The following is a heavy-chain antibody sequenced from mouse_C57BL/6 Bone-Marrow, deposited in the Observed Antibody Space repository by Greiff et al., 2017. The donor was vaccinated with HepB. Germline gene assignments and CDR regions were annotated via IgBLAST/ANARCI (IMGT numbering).Heavy chain of an antibody. J-gene: IGHJ4*01. CDR3: ARHEVMDY. Sequence: DVKLVESGGGLVQPGGSLKLSCAASGFTFSDYYMYWVRQTPEKRLEWVAYISNGGGSTYYPDTVKGRFTISRDNAKNTLYLQMSRLKSEDTAMYYCARHEVMDYWGQGTSVTVSS. CDR1: GFTFSDYY. CDR2: ISNGGGST. V-gene: IGHV5-12*01. D-gene: IGHD2-14*01.